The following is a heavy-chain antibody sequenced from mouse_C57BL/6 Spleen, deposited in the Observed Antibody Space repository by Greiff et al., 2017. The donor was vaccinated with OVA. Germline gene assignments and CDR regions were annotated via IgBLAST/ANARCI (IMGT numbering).Heavy chain of an antibody. Sequence: VQLKQSGPGLVKPSQSLSLTCSVTGYSITSGYYWNWIRQFPGNKLEWMGYISYDGSNNYNPSLKNRISITRDTSKNQFFLKLNSVTTEDSATYYCAREDWGFAYWGQGTLVTVSA. J-gene: IGHJ3*01. CDR1: GYSITSGYY. CDR2: ISYDGSN. V-gene: IGHV3-6*01. CDR3: AREDWGFAY. D-gene: IGHD4-1*01.